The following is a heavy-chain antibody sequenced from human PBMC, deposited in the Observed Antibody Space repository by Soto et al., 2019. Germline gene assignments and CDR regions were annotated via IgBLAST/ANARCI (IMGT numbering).Heavy chain of an antibody. D-gene: IGHD2-21*02. CDR3: ARTTAAIHLNY. J-gene: IGHJ4*02. V-gene: IGHV4-34*01. CDR1: GLSLSGIY. Sequence: SETLSLTCAVYGLSLSGIYLGWIRQPPGKGLEWIGETHHSGSTAYNPSLKSRVTISVDTSRNQFSLKLNSVTAADTAVYYCARTTAAIHLNYWSQGTLVTVSS. CDR2: THHSGST.